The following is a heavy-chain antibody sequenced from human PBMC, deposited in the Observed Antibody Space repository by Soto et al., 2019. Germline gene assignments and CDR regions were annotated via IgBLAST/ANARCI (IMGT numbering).Heavy chain of an antibody. D-gene: IGHD3-3*01. CDR2: IYYSGNT. Sequence: PSETLSLTCTVSGGSITNGDYYWSWIRQPPGKGLEWVGCIYYSGNTFYNPSLKSRLTISVDTSKNQFSLKLSSLTAADTAVYYCAREPALEPRGYYYYGMDVWGQGTTVTVSS. V-gene: IGHV4-30-4*01. CDR1: GGSITNGDYY. J-gene: IGHJ6*02. CDR3: AREPALEPRGYYYYGMDV.